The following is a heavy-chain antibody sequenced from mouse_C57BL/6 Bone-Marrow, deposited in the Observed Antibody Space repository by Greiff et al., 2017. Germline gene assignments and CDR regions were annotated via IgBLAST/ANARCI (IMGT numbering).Heavy chain of an antibody. V-gene: IGHV5-6*01. CDR2: ISSGGSYT. CDR3: ARHGGKGRFAY. CDR1: GFTFSSYG. Sequence: EVQGVESGGDLVKPGGSLKLSCAASGFTFSSYGMSWVRQTPDKRLEWVATISSGGSYTYYPDSVKGRFTISRDNAKNTLYLQMSSLKSEDTAMYYCARHGGKGRFAYWGQGTLVTVSA. J-gene: IGHJ3*01. D-gene: IGHD2-1*01.